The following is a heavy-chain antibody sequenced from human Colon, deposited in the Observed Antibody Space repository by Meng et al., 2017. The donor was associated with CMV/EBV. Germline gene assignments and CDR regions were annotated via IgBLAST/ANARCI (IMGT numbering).Heavy chain of an antibody. CDR3: ARALQDFWSGYSPSPLDY. D-gene: IGHD3-3*01. J-gene: IGHJ4*02. CDR2: ISYDGSNK. Sequence: GGSLRLSCAASGFTFSSYAMHWVRQAPGKGLEWVAVISYDGSNKYYADSVKGRFTISRDNSKNTLYLQMNSLRAEDTAVYYCARALQDFWSGYSPSPLDYWGQGTLVTV. CDR1: GFTFSSYA. V-gene: IGHV3-30*04.